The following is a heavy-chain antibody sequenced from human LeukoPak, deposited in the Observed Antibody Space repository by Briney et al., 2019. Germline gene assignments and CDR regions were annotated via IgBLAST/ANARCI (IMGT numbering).Heavy chain of an antibody. CDR3: ARSKRTLADKSSTYYDSSGYYPDAFDI. V-gene: IGHV1-2*06. Sequence: ASVKVSCKASGYTFTGYYMHWVRQAPGQGLEWMGRINPNSGGTNYAQKFQGRVTMTRDTSISTAYMELSRLRSDDTAVYYCARSKRTLADKSSTYYDSSGYYPDAFDIWGQGTMVTVSS. D-gene: IGHD3-22*01. J-gene: IGHJ3*02. CDR2: INPNSGGT. CDR1: GYTFTGYY.